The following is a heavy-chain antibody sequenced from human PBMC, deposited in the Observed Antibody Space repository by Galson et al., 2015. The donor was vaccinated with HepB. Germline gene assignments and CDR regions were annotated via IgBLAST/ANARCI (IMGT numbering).Heavy chain of an antibody. Sequence: SLRLSCAASGFTFSTYNMNWVRQAPGKGLEWVSYISTSSGTIYYADSVKGRFTISRDNAGNSLYLQMNSLRDEDTAVYYCASGRSGYYYFDYWGQGTLVTVSS. CDR3: ASGRSGYYYFDY. J-gene: IGHJ4*02. V-gene: IGHV3-48*02. CDR2: ISTSSGTI. CDR1: GFTFSTYN. D-gene: IGHD3-3*01.